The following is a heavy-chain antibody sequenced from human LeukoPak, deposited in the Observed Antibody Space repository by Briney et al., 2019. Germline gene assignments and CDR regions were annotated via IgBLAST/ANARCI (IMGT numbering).Heavy chain of an antibody. V-gene: IGHV1-2*02. CDR2: INPNSGGT. CDR3: ARGGLRGYYLDF. D-gene: IGHD6-25*01. Sequence: ASVKVSCTASGYTLTGYYLHWVRQAPGQGLEWMGWINPNSGGTNYAQKFQGRVTMTRDTSISTAYLDLSRLRSDDTAVYYCARGGLRGYYLDFWGQGTLVTVSS. J-gene: IGHJ4*02. CDR1: GYTLTGYY.